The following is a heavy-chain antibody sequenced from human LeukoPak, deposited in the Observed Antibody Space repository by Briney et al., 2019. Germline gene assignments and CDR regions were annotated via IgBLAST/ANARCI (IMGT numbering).Heavy chain of an antibody. Sequence: SETLSLTCAVYGGSFSGYYWSWIRQPPGKGLEWIGEINHSGSTNYNPSLKSRVTISVDTSKNQFSLKLSSVTAADTAVYYCASEGGIAVAGPPRRWGQGTLVTVS. CDR3: ASEGGIAVAGPPRR. D-gene: IGHD6-19*01. V-gene: IGHV4-34*01. J-gene: IGHJ4*02. CDR2: INHSGST. CDR1: GGSFSGYY.